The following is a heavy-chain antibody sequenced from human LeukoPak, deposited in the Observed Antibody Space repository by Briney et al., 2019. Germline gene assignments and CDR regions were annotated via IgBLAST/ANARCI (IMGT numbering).Heavy chain of an antibody. J-gene: IGHJ4*02. Sequence: GGSLRLSCAASGFTFSSYWMSWVRQAPGKGLEWVSVIYSGGSTYYADSVKGRFTISRDNSKSTLYLQMNSLRAEDTAVYYCARDQAVTYYYGSGGFDYWGQGTLVTVSS. D-gene: IGHD3-10*01. V-gene: IGHV3-66*01. CDR3: ARDQAVTYYYGSGGFDY. CDR1: GFTFSSYW. CDR2: IYSGGST.